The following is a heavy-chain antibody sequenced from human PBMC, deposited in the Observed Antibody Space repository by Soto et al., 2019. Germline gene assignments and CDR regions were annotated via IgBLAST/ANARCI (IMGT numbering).Heavy chain of an antibody. V-gene: IGHV1-24*01. CDR1: GYTLTELS. J-gene: IGHJ3*02. D-gene: IGHD6-19*01. CDR3: ATNSWAGMAGTTPAFDI. Sequence: ASVKVSCKVSGYTLTELSMHWVRQAPGKGLEWMGGFDPEDGETIYAQKFQGRVTMTEDTSTDTAYMELSSLRSEDTAVYYCATNSWAGMAGTTPAFDIWGQGTMVTVSS. CDR2: FDPEDGET.